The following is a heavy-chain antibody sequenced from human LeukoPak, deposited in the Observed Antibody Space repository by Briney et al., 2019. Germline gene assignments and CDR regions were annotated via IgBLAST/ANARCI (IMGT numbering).Heavy chain of an antibody. CDR2: INNSGST. CDR1: GGSFSGYS. Sequence: SETLSLTCAVYGGSFSGYSWSWVRQPPGKGLEWIGAINNSGSTNYYPSPKRGVTISVNTSTNQTSFMLISSPAADTAAYYWSGVSIFGLRNWFDPWGEGNLVTASS. V-gene: IGHV4-34*01. J-gene: IGHJ5*02. D-gene: IGHD3-3*01. CDR3: SGVSIFGLRNWFDP.